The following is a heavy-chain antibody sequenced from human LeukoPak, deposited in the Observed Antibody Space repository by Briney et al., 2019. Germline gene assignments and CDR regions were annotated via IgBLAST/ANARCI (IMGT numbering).Heavy chain of an antibody. Sequence: GGSLRLSCAASGFTFSSYWLSWVRQAPGKGLEWVANIKQDGSESHYVDSVKGRFTISRDNAKNSLYLQMNSLRAEDTAVYYCASHPPYIRFLEWLSLQKYWYFDLWGRGTLVTVSS. D-gene: IGHD3-3*01. CDR1: GFTFSSYW. CDR2: IKQDGSES. CDR3: ASHPPYIRFLEWLSLQKYWYFDL. V-gene: IGHV3-7*01. J-gene: IGHJ2*01.